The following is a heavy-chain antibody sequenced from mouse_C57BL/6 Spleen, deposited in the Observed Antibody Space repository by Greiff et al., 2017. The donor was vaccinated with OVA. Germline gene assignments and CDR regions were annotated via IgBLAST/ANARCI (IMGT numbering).Heavy chain of an antibody. J-gene: IGHJ1*03. CDR1: GYAFSSYW. D-gene: IGHD1-1*01. V-gene: IGHV1-80*01. Sequence: VQLQQSGAELVKPGASVKISCKASGYAFSSYWMNWVKQRPGKGLEWIGQIYPGDGDTNYKGKFKGKATLPADKSSSTAYMQLSSLTSEDSAVYFCARSGGSRWYFDVWGTGTTVTVSS. CDR3: ARSGGSRWYFDV. CDR2: IYPGDGDT.